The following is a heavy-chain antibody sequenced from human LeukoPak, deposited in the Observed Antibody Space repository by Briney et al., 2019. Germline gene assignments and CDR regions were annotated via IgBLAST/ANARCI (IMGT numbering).Heavy chain of an antibody. D-gene: IGHD3-22*01. CDR3: ARALRYYSDSSGYAFDY. Sequence: SVKVSGKASGGTFRSFAISWVRQAPGQGLEWMGGIIPIFRTANYAQKFQGRVTITADESTSTAYMELSSLRSEDTAVYYCARALRYYSDSSGYAFDYWGQGTLVTVSS. CDR1: GGTFRSFA. V-gene: IGHV1-69*01. CDR2: IIPIFRTA. J-gene: IGHJ4*02.